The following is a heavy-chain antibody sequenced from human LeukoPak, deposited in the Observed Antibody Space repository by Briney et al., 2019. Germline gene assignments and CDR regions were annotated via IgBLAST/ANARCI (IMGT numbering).Heavy chain of an antibody. CDR3: ARGHYDFWSGYYS. V-gene: IGHV4-59*01. CDR2: IYYSGST. CDR1: GGSISSYY. Sequence: SETLSLTCTVSGGSISSYYWSWIRQPPGKGLEWIGYIYYSGSTNYNPSLKSRVTISVDTSKNQFSLKLSSVTAADTAVYYCARGHYDFWSGYYSWGQGTLVTVSS. J-gene: IGHJ4*02. D-gene: IGHD3-3*01.